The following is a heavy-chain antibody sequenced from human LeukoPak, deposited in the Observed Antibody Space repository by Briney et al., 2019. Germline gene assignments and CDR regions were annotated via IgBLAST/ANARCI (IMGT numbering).Heavy chain of an antibody. CDR1: GFTFSSYA. J-gene: IGHJ4*02. CDR3: AKFGSRYYYDSSGYYFDY. Sequence: GGSLRLSCAASGFTFSSYAMSWVRQAPGKGLEWVSAISGSGGSTYYADSVKGRFTISRDNSKNTLYLQMNSLRAEDAAVYYCAKFGSRYYYDSSGYYFDYWGQGTLVTVSS. CDR2: ISGSGGST. D-gene: IGHD3-22*01. V-gene: IGHV3-23*01.